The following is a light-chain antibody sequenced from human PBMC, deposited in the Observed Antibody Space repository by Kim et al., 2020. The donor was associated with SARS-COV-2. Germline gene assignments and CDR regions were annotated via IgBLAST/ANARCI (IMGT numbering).Light chain of an antibody. J-gene: IGKJ2*01. CDR3: HQYYSTPHT. CDR1: RSVLYSPDNKNY. V-gene: IGKV4-1*01. CDR2: WAS. Sequence: DIVMTQSPDSLAVSLGERATINCRSSRSVLYSPDNKNYLAWYRQKPGQPPKLLIYWASTRQSGVPDRFSGGGSGTDFTLTISSLQAEDVAIYFCHQYYSTPHTLGQGTKLEI.